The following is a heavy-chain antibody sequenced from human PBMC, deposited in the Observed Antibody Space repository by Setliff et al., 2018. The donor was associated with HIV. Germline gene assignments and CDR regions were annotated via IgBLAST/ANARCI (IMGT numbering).Heavy chain of an antibody. CDR1: GGSFSGYY. V-gene: IGHV4-59*01. CDR2: IYIYNSGST. J-gene: IGHJ4*02. Sequence: PSETLSLTCSVSGGSFSGYYWSWIRQPPGRGLEWIGYIYIYNSGSTNYNPSLTSRVTISADTSRNQFSLKLTSVTAADTAIYYCARAVNFDYWGQGTQVTVSS. CDR3: ARAVNFDY. D-gene: IGHD6-19*01.